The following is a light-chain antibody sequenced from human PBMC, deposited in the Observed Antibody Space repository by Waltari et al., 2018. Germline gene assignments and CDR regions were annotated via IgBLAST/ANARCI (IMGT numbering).Light chain of an antibody. CDR3: HSADNRDTVV. J-gene: IGLJ2*01. CDR2: KDT. CDR1: ALPTQY. Sequence: SYELTQPPSVSVSPGQTARITCSGDALPTQYAYWYQQKPGQAPVLVIYKDTERPSGIPGRYSGSSAGTTVTLTISGVQADDEADYYCHSADNRDTVVFGGGTNLNVL. V-gene: IGLV3-25*03.